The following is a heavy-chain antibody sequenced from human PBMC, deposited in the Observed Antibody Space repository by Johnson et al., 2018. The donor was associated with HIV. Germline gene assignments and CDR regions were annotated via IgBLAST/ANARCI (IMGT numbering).Heavy chain of an antibody. CDR1: GFTFSSYG. J-gene: IGHJ3*02. Sequence: DVQVVESGGGVVQPGRSLRLSCAASGFTFSSYGMHWVRQAPGKGLEWVANIKEDGSEDYYVDSLKGRFTISRDNAKNSLYLQMDSLRAGDSAVYYCARDGVYSSPHDAFDIWGQGTMVTVSP. CDR3: ARDGVYSSPHDAFDI. D-gene: IGHD6-13*01. CDR2: IKEDGSED. V-gene: IGHV3-7*03.